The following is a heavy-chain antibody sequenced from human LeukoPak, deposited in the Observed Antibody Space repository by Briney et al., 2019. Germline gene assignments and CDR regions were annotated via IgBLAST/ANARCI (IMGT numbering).Heavy chain of an antibody. CDR1: GFIFSDYY. J-gene: IGHJ4*02. CDR2: ISSSSNNI. D-gene: IGHD5-24*01. CDR3: ATRDGYNRNFDY. V-gene: IGHV3-11*01. Sequence: PGGSLRLSCAGSGFIFSDYYMSWIRQAPGKGLEWVSYISSSSNNIYYADSVKGRFTISRDNAKNSLYLQMNSLRAEDTAVYYCATRDGYNRNFDYWGQGTLVTVSS.